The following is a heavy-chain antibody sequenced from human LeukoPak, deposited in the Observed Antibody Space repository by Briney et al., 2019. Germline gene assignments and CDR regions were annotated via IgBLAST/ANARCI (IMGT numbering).Heavy chain of an antibody. CDR3: ARGPYCSSTSCPPFGY. Sequence: SVKVSCKASGGTFSSYAISWVRQAPGQGLEWMGGIIPIFGTANYAQKFQGRVTITTDESASTAYMELSSLRSEDTAVYYCARGPYCSSTSCPPFGYWGQGTLVTVSS. J-gene: IGHJ4*02. CDR2: IIPIFGTA. D-gene: IGHD2-2*01. V-gene: IGHV1-69*05. CDR1: GGTFSSYA.